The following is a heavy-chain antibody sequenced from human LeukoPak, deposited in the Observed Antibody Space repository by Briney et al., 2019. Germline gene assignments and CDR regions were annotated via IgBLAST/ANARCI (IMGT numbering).Heavy chain of an antibody. CDR1: GFIFSNYG. V-gene: IGHV3-23*01. CDR2: ISASGSAT. CDR3: AKVGDSSGWYWGYYFDY. J-gene: IGHJ4*02. Sequence: PGGSLRLSCAASGFIFSNYGMNWVRQAPGKGLEWVAAISASGSATSYADSARGRFTISRDNSKSTTYLQMNSLRAEDTAVFYCAKVGDSSGWYWGYYFDYWGQGTLVTVSS. D-gene: IGHD6-19*01.